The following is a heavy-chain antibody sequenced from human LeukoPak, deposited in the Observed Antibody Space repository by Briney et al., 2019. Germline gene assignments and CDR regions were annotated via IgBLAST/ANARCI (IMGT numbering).Heavy chain of an antibody. CDR2: ISPTGSTT. V-gene: IGHV3-74*01. D-gene: IGHD6-6*01. CDR3: ARGPNSNWSGLDF. J-gene: IGHJ4*02. Sequence: EGSLRLSCTASGFSFSGHWMHWARQLPGKGLVWVSRISPTGSTTSYADSVKGRFTVSRDNAKNTLYLQVNNLRAEDTAVYYCARGPNSNWSGLDFWGQGTLLTVSS. CDR1: GFSFSGHW.